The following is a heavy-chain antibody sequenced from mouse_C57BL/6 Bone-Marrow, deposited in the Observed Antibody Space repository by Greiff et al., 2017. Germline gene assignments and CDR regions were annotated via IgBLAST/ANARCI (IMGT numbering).Heavy chain of an antibody. J-gene: IGHJ4*01. CDR3: ARFLHYAMDY. V-gene: IGHV14-2*01. CDR1: GFNIKDYY. Sequence: VQLQQSGAELVKPGASVKLSCTASGFNIKDYYMHWVKQRPEQGLEWIGRIDPEDGETKYAPKFKGKATLTADTSSNTAYLQLSILTSEDTSVYYGARFLHYAMDYWGQGTSVTVSS. CDR2: IDPEDGET.